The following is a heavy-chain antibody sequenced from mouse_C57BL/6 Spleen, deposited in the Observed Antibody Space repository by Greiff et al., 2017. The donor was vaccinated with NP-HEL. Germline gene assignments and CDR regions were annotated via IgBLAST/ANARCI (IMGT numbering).Heavy chain of an antibody. CDR1: GYTFTSYW. J-gene: IGHJ2*01. CDR2: IDPSDSYT. D-gene: IGHD2-5*01. Sequence: QVQLQQPGAELVMPGASVKLSCKASGYTFTSYWMHWVKQRPGQGLEWIGEIDPSDSYTNYNQKFKGKSTLTVDKSSSTAYMQLSSLTSDDSAVYYCARESNSYYFDYWGQGTTLTVSS. CDR3: ARESNSYYFDY. V-gene: IGHV1-69*01.